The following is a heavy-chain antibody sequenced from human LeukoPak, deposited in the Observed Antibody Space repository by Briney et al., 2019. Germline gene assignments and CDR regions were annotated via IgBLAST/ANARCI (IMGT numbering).Heavy chain of an antibody. CDR3: ARDSTGYGYEEWY. V-gene: IGHV3-11*04. D-gene: IGHD5-18*01. J-gene: IGHJ4*02. CDR1: GFTFGDHY. Sequence: GGSLRLSCVASGFTFGDHYMIWIRQAPGKGLEWVSYVSTTMSIIYYADSVKGRFTVSRDNAKNSLFLQMNSLRAEDTALYYCARDSTGYGYEEWYWGQGTLVTVSS. CDR2: VSTTMSII.